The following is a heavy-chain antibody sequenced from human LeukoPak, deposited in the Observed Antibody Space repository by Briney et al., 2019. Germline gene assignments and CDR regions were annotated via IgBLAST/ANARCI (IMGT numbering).Heavy chain of an antibody. Sequence: GGSLRLSCAVPGITLSNYGMSWVRQAPGKGLEWVAGISDSAGSTNYADSVKGRFTISRDNRKNTLYLQMNSLRAEDTAVYFCAKRGVVIRVILVGFHKEAYYFDSWGQGALVTVSS. CDR2: ISDSAGST. CDR3: AKRGVVIRVILVGFHKEAYYFDS. CDR1: GITLSNYG. J-gene: IGHJ4*02. D-gene: IGHD3-22*01. V-gene: IGHV3-23*01.